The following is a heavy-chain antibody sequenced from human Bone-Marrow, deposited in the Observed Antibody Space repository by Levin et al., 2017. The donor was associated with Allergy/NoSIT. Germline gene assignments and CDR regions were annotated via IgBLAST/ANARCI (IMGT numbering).Heavy chain of an antibody. D-gene: IGHD3-3*01. Sequence: GESLKISCAGSGFDFSNYPLNWFRQRPGKGLEWVSSISSGSNYIYYADSVKGRFIVSRDNAKNSLVLHMNSLGAEDTAVYYCARDRANFWSGYSSGMDVWGQGTTVTVS. CDR3: ARDRANFWSGYSSGMDV. V-gene: IGHV3-21*01. J-gene: IGHJ6*02. CDR1: GFDFSNYP. CDR2: ISSGSNYI.